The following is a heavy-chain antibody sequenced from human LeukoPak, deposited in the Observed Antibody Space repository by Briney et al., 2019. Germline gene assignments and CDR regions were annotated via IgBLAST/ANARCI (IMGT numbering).Heavy chain of an antibody. CDR2: IIPIFGTA. CDR3: AREKQLVRDAFDT. CDR1: GGTFSSYA. V-gene: IGHV1-69*01. Sequence: SVKVSCKASGGTFSSYAISWVRQAPGQGLEWMGGIIPIFGTANYAQKFQGRVTITADESTSTAYMELSSLRSEDTAVYYCAREKQLVRDAFDTWGQGTMVTVSS. D-gene: IGHD6-13*01. J-gene: IGHJ3*02.